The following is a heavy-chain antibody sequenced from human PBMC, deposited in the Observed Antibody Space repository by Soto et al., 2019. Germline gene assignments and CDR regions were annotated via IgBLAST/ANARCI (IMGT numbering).Heavy chain of an antibody. CDR2: ITWNGGNS. V-gene: IGHV3-43*01. CDR3: ARETLSYGSALDV. J-gene: IGHJ6*02. D-gene: IGHD3-16*01. Sequence: ESLRLSCAASGFSFDDYNIHWVRQAPGKGLEWVSLITWNGGNSYYADSVKGRFTISRDGTTESVSLQMTSLKREDTGLYFCARETLSYGSALDVWGQGTTVTVSS. CDR1: GFSFDDYN.